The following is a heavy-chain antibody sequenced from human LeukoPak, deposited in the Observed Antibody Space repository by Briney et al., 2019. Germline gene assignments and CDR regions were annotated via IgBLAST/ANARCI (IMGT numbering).Heavy chain of an antibody. J-gene: IGHJ3*02. Sequence: ASVKVSCKASGYTFSTYYMHWLRQAPGHGLQWMGIINPSGAGTSYAQKFQGRVTMTEDTSTDTAYMELSSLRSEDTAVYYCATELVVRGAFDIWGQGTMVTVSS. V-gene: IGHV1-46*01. D-gene: IGHD2-2*01. CDR2: INPSGAGT. CDR3: ATELVVRGAFDI. CDR1: GYTFSTYY.